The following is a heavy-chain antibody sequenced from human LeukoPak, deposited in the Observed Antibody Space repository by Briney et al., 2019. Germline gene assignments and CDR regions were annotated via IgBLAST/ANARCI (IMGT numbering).Heavy chain of an antibody. D-gene: IGHD5-24*01. CDR1: GXTVSTNY. CDR2: ISTDETT. Sequence: GALRLSCAASGXTVSTNYMSWVRQAPGKGLEWVSLISTDETTYSADSVRGRFTISRDNSRNTLFLQMDRLRPEDTAVYYCATDGYNYLEHWGQGTLVIVSS. J-gene: IGHJ4*02. CDR3: ATDGYNYLEH. V-gene: IGHV3-53*01.